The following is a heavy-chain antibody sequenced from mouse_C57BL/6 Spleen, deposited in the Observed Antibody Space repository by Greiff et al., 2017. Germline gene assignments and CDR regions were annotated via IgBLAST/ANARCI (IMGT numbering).Heavy chain of an antibody. J-gene: IGHJ4*01. D-gene: IGHD2-4*01. V-gene: IGHV10-1*01. CDR2: IRSKSNNYAT. Sequence: EVKLMESGGGLVQPKGSLKLSCAASGFSFNTYAMNWVRQAPGKGLEWVARIRSKSNNYATYYADSVKDRFPISRDDSESMLYMQMNNLKTEDTAIYYCVRHGDYDDFDYAMDYWGQGTSVTVSS. CDR1: GFSFNTYA. CDR3: VRHGDYDDFDYAMDY.